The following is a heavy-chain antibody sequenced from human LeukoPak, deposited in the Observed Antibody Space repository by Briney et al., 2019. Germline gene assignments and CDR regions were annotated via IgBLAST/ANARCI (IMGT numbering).Heavy chain of an antibody. J-gene: IGHJ4*02. CDR1: GGSISSGGYS. V-gene: IGHV4-30-2*01. CDR2: IYHSGST. CDR3: ARARYVRGVMQGFDY. D-gene: IGHD3-10*01. Sequence: SETLSLTCAVSGGSISSGGYSWSWIRQPPGKGLEWIGYIYHSGSTYYNPSLKSRVTISVDRSKNQFSLKLSSVTAADTAVYYCARARYVRGVMQGFDYWGQGTLVTVSS.